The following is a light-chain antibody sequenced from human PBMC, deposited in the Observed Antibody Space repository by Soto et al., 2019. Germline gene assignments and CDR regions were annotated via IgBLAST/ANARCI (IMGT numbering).Light chain of an antibody. CDR1: SSDVGGYNY. CDR2: EVS. V-gene: IGLV2-14*01. CDR3: SSYTSSSTL. Sequence: QSALTQPPSASGSPGQSVAISCTGTSSDVGGYNYVPWYQQHPGKAPKLMIYEVSDRPSGISSRFSGSKSGNTASLTISGLQTEDEADYYCSSYTSSSTLFGTGTKVTVL. J-gene: IGLJ1*01.